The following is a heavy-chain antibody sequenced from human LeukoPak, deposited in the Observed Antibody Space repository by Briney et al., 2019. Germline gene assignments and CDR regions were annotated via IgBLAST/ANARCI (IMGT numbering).Heavy chain of an antibody. CDR2: IYYSGST. D-gene: IGHD6-19*01. J-gene: IGHJ4*02. CDR3: ARVNRAVAARYYFDY. Sequence: PSETLPLTCTVSGGSISSYYWSWIRQPPGKGLEWIGYIYYSGSTNYNPSLKSRVTISVDTSKNQFSLKLSSVTAADTAVYYCARVNRAVAARYYFDYWGQGTLVTVSS. V-gene: IGHV4-59*01. CDR1: GGSISSYY.